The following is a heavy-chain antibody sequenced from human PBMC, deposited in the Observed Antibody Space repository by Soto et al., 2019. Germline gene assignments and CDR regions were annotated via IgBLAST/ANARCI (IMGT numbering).Heavy chain of an antibody. CDR3: ASEAVAHSYYYALDV. D-gene: IGHD6-19*01. CDR1: GFTFRSYG. Sequence: QVQLVESGGGVVQPGRSLRLSCAASGFTFRSYGIHWVRQAPGKGLEWVALIWYDGSITYYGDSVRGRFTISRDNSKNILYLQMDSLRVEDTAVYYCASEAVAHSYYYALDVWGQGTTVTISS. CDR2: IWYDGSIT. J-gene: IGHJ6*02. V-gene: IGHV3-33*01.